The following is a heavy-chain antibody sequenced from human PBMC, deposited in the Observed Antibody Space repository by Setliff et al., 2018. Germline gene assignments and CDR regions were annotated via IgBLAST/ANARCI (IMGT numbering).Heavy chain of an antibody. D-gene: IGHD5-12*01. V-gene: IGHV5-51*01. CDR3: ARHRVGNSGYAIPILDF. CDR1: GYSFTDYW. CDR2: IYPSNSNI. J-gene: IGHJ4*02. Sequence: PGESLKISCKASGYSFTDYWIARVRQMPGKGLEWMGIIYPSNSNIKYSPSFEAQITFSVDKSITTAYLQWSSLKASDTAIYYCARHRVGNSGYAIPILDFWGQGALVTVSS.